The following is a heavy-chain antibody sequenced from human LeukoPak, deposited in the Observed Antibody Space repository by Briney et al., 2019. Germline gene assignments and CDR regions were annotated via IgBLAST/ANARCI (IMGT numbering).Heavy chain of an antibody. CDR2: ISSDGGTT. J-gene: IGHJ4*02. V-gene: IGHV3-64*01. CDR3: AAPVYSGGWELDY. D-gene: IGHD6-19*01. Sequence: GGSLRLSCAASGFTFSSSVLHWVRQAPGKGLEYVSGISSDGGTTYYAKSVKGRFTISRDNSKNMLYLQMGSLRTEDMAVYYCAAPVYSGGWELDYSGQGTLVTVYS. CDR1: GFTFSSSV.